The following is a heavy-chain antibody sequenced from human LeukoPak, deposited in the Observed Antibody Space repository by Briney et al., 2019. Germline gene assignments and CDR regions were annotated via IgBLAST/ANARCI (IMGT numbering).Heavy chain of an antibody. D-gene: IGHD3-9*01. CDR3: ARVERYFDWLGGGYYFDY. V-gene: IGHV4-59*01. Sequence: SETLSLTCSVSGYSIRSGFYWGWLRQAPGKGLEWIGYIYYSVSTNYNPSLKSRVTISVDTSKNEFSLKLSSVTAAETAVYYCARVERYFDWLGGGYYFDYWGEGTLVTVSS. CDR2: IYYSVST. CDR1: GYSIRSGFY. J-gene: IGHJ4*02.